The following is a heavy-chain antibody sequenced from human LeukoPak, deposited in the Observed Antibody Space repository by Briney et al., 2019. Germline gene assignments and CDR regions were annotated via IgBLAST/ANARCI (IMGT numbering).Heavy chain of an antibody. V-gene: IGHV3-23*01. J-gene: IGHJ4*02. D-gene: IGHD2-2*01. CDR3: ARRGGTRNFDY. Sequence: GGSLRLSCAASGFTFSSCAMSWVRQAPGKGLEWVSAISTSGDIIYYADSVKGRFTISRDNSLNTLYLQMNSLRAEDTAVYYCARRGGTRNFDYWGQGTLVTVLS. CDR2: ISTSGDII. CDR1: GFTFSSCA.